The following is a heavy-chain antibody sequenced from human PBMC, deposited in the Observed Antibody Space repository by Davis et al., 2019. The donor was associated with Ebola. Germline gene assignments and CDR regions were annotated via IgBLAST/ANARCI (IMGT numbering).Heavy chain of an antibody. CDR3: AKVYPPTTVTTGWFDP. V-gene: IGHV3-23*01. Sequence: GESLKISCAASGFIFSSYAMGWVRQAPGKGLEWVSSISVRSITYHADSVKGRFTISRDNSKNTLYLQMNSLRAEDTAVYYCAKVYPPTTVTTGWFDPWGQGTLVTVSS. J-gene: IGHJ5*02. D-gene: IGHD4-17*01. CDR1: GFIFSSYA. CDR2: ISVRSIT.